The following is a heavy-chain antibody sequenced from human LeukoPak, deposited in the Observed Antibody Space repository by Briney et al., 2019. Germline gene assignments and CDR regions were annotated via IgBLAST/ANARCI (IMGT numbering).Heavy chain of an antibody. CDR3: ATEGGDFWSGYYKAFDY. J-gene: IGHJ4*02. Sequence: GSLRLSCAASGFTFSSYWMSWARQAPGKGLEWVANIKQDGSEKYYVDSVKGRFTISRDNAKNSLYLQMNSLRAEDTAVYYCATEGGDFWSGYYKAFDYWGQGTLVTVSS. D-gene: IGHD3-3*01. V-gene: IGHV3-7*01. CDR1: GFTFSSYW. CDR2: IKQDGSEK.